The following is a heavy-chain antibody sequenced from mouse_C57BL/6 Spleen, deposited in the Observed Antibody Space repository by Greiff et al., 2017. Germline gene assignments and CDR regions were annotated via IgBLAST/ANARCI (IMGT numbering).Heavy chain of an antibody. V-gene: IGHV5-4*01. CDR1: GFTFSSYA. CDR3: ARDDHFDY. Sequence: DVHLVESGGGLVKPGGSLKLSCAASGFTFSSYAMSWVRQTPEKRLEWVATISDGGSYTYYPDNVKGRFTISRDNAKNNLYLQMSHLKSEDTAMYYCARDDHFDYWGQGTTLTVSS. CDR2: ISDGGSYT. J-gene: IGHJ2*01.